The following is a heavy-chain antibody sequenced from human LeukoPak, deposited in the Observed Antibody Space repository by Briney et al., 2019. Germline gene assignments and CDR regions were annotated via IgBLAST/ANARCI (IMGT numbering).Heavy chain of an antibody. V-gene: IGHV3-53*01. D-gene: IGHD5-18*01. CDR1: GFAVRSNY. CDR3: ARADGYSSWFVH. J-gene: IGHJ5*02. Sequence: GGSLRLSCAASGFAVRSNYMTWVRQAPGKGLEWVSVMYSSDSTYYDDSVKGRFTISRDNSKNTLDLQMNSLRDEDTGVYYCARADGYSSWFVHWGQGTLVTVSS. CDR2: MYSSDST.